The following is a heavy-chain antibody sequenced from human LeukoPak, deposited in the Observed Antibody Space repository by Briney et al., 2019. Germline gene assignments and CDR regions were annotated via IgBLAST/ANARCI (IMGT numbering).Heavy chain of an antibody. D-gene: IGHD2-15*01. CDR1: GFTFSSYA. V-gene: IGHV3-30-3*01. CDR2: ISYDGSNK. CDR3: ARGPDIVVVVAATLYYFDY. Sequence: PGRSLRLSCAASGFTFSSYAMHWVRQAPGKGLEWVAVISYDGSNKYYADSVKGRFTISRDNSKNTLYLQMNSLRAEDTAVYYCARGPDIVVVVAATLYYFDYWGQGTLVTVSS. J-gene: IGHJ4*02.